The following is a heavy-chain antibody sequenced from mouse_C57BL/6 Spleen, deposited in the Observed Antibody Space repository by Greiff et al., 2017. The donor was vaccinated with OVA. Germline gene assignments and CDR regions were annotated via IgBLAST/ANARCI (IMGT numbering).Heavy chain of an antibody. CDR3: ARSEEFISFAD. CDR1: GYTFTSYW. J-gene: IGHJ3*01. Sequence: QVQLQQPGAELVKPGASVKLSCKASGYTFTSYWMHWVKQRPGQGLEWIGMIHPNSGSTNYNEKFKSKATLTVDKSSSTAYMQLSSLTSEDSAVYYCARSEEFISFADWGQGTLVTVSA. D-gene: IGHD1-1*01. CDR2: IHPNSGST. V-gene: IGHV1-64*01.